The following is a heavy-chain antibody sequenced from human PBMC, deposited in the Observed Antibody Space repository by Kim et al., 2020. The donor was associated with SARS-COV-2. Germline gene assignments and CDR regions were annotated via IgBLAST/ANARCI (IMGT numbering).Heavy chain of an antibody. CDR3: ARDTGQWQWLHQSYWYFDL. CDR2: ISSSSSYI. J-gene: IGHJ2*01. D-gene: IGHD6-19*01. V-gene: IGHV3-21*01. Sequence: GGSLRLSCAASGFTFSSYSMNWVRQAPGKGLEWVSSISSSSSYIYYADSVKGRFTISRDNAKNSLYLQMNSLRAEDTAVYYCARDTGQWQWLHQSYWYFDLWGRGTLVTVSS. CDR1: GFTFSSYS.